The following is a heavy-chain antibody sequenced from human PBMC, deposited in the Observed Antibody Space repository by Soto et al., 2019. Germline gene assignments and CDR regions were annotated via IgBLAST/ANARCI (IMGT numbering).Heavy chain of an antibody. CDR3: PRVYCTGGSCSHLDY. CDR2: INSDGSST. Sequence: PGGSLRLSCAASGFTFSSYWMHGVRQAPGKGLVWVSRINSDGSSTSYADSVKGRFTISRDNAKNTLYLQMNSLRAEDTAVYYCPRVYCTGGSCSHLDYWGQGTLVTVSS. J-gene: IGHJ4*02. V-gene: IGHV3-74*01. D-gene: IGHD2-15*01. CDR1: GFTFSSYW.